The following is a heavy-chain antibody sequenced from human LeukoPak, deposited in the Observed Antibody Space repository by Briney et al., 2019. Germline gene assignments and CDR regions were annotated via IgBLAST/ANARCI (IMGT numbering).Heavy chain of an antibody. V-gene: IGHV3-43*02. Sequence: GSLRLSCTASGFIFSDYNMHWVRQVPGKGLEWVSIISGDGGRTSYADSVKGRVTISRDNSKNSLYLQMNSLRTEDTAFYYCAKDVSGSIDSWGQGTLVTVSS. CDR3: AKDVSGSIDS. J-gene: IGHJ4*02. CDR2: ISGDGGRT. CDR1: GFIFSDYN. D-gene: IGHD5/OR15-5a*01.